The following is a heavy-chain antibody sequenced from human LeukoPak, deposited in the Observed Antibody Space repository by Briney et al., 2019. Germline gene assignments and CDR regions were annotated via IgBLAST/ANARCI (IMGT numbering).Heavy chain of an antibody. D-gene: IGHD3-9*01. CDR3: ARVTLTGYYAFDY. CDR1: GFTFSSYD. J-gene: IGHJ4*02. V-gene: IGHV3-21*01. Sequence: GGSLRLSCAASGFTFSSYDMNWVRQAPGKGLEWVSSISSSSSYIYYTDSVKGRFTISRDNAKNSLYLQMNSLRAEDTAVYYCARVTLTGYYAFDYWGQGTLVTVSS. CDR2: ISSSSSYI.